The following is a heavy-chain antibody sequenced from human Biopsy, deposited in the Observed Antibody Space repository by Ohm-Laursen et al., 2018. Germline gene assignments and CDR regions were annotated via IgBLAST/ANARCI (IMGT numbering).Heavy chain of an antibody. Sequence: SDTLSLTCTVSGGSISSDYWSWIRQTPEKGLEWIGYISSGGYRKYTPSLQSLITISMDTSRNQFSLRLNSVTSADTAVYYCARAPYVSGSFGWFDPWGQGIVVTVSS. D-gene: IGHD3-10*01. V-gene: IGHV4-59*12. CDR3: ARAPYVSGSFGWFDP. J-gene: IGHJ5*02. CDR1: GGSISSDY. CDR2: ISSGGYR.